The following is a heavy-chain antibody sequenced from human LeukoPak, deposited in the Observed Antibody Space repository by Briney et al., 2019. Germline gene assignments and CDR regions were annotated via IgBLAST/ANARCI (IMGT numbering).Heavy chain of an antibody. D-gene: IGHD1-14*01. J-gene: IGHJ6*03. CDR3: ARTPHYYYMDV. CDR2: ISWDGGST. CDR1: GFTFVDYA. Sequence: GGSLRLSCAASGFTFVDYAMHWVRQAPGKGLEWVSLISWDGGSTYYADSVKGRFTISRDNSKNSLYLQMNSLRAEDTALYYCARTPHYYYMDVWGKGTTVTVSS. V-gene: IGHV3-43D*03.